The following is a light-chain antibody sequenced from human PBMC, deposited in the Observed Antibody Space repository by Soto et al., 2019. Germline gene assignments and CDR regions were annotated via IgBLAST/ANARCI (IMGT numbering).Light chain of an antibody. Sequence: EIQLTQSPSFMSASVGDRITVTCRASQAISSYLAWYQQKLGKAPKLLIYTASTLQSGVPSRFSGSGSGTEFTLTISSLQPEDFATYYCQQLNSYPLAFGGGTKVDI. CDR1: QAISSY. V-gene: IGKV1-9*01. CDR2: TAS. J-gene: IGKJ4*01. CDR3: QQLNSYPLA.